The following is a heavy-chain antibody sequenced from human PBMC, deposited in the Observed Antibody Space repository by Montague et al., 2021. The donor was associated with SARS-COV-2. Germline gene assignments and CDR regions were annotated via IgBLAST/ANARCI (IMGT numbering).Heavy chain of an antibody. CDR1: GFTFSSYP. Sequence: SLRLSCAASGFTFSSYPMTWVRQAPGKGLEWVSVVYSGGTTTYYXDSVKGRFTISRDNSKNTLYLEMNSLRAEDTAIYYCAKDRVPSSSWYDGMDVWGQGTTVIVS. J-gene: IGHJ6*02. CDR3: AKDRVPSSSWYDGMDV. CDR2: VYSGGTTT. V-gene: IGHV3-23*03. D-gene: IGHD6-13*01.